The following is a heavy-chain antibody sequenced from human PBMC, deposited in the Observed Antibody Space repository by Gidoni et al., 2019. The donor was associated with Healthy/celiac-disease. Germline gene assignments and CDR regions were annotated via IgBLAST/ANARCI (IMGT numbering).Heavy chain of an antibody. CDR1: GYTFTSYA. CDR2: INAGNGNT. V-gene: IGHV1-3*01. CDR3: ARLGPVAGKGNLSYYGMDV. D-gene: IGHD6-19*01. J-gene: IGHJ6*02. Sequence: QVQLVQSGAEVKKPGASVKVSCKASGYTFTSYAMHWVRQAPGQRLEWMGWINAGNGNTKYSQKFQGRVTITRDTSASTAYMELSSLRSEDTAVYYCARLGPVAGKGNLSYYGMDVWGQGTTVTVSS.